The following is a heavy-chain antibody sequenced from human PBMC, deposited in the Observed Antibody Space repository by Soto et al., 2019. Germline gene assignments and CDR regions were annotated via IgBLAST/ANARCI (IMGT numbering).Heavy chain of an antibody. J-gene: IGHJ6*02. CDR3: ASAAPLAGTNYYYGMDV. CDR1: GFTFSNAW. D-gene: IGHD6-19*01. V-gene: IGHV3-11*04. Sequence: GGSLRLSCAASGFTFSNAWMSWVRQAPGKGLEWVSYISSSGSTIYYADSVKGRFTISRDNAKNSLYLQMNSLRAEDTAVYYCASAAPLAGTNYYYGMDVWGQGTTVTVSS. CDR2: ISSSGSTI.